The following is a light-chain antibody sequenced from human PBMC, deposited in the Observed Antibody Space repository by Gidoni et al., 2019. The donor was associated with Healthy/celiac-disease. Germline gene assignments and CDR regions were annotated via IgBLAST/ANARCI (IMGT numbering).Light chain of an antibody. CDR3: QSADSSGTYQV. Sequence: SYELTQPPSVSVSPGQTARITCSGDALPKQYAYWYQQTPGQAPVLVIYKDSERPSGIPERFFGSSSGTTVTLTISGVQAEDEADYYCQSADSSGTYQVFGGGTTPPVL. CDR1: ALPKQY. V-gene: IGLV3-25*03. CDR2: KDS. J-gene: IGLJ2*01.